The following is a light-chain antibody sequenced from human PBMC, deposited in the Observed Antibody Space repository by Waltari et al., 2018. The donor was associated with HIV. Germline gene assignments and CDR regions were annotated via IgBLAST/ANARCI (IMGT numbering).Light chain of an antibody. J-gene: IGLJ2*01. CDR1: RRDVGGYNY. V-gene: IGLV2-14*01. CDR2: EVN. CDR3: SSYRTTTEPMV. Sequence: QSALTQPASVSGSPGQSITLSCTGTRRDVGGYNYVSWYQQPPGKAPNLIISEVNNRASGVSDRFSGSRSGYTASLTISGLQAEDEAIYHCSSYRTTTEPMVFGGGTKLTVL.